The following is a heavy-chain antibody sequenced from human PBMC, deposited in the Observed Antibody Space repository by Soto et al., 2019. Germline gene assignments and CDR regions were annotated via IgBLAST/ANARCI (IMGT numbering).Heavy chain of an antibody. CDR3: ARKYRRRDGYNHVGIGY. CDR2: MNPNSGNT. Sequence: GASVKVSCKASGYTFTSYDINWVRQATGQGLEWMGWMNPNSGNTGYAQKFQGRVTMTRNTSISTAYMELSSLRSEDTAVYYCARKYRRRDGYNHVGIGYWGQGTLVTVSS. D-gene: IGHD5-12*01. CDR1: GYTFTSYD. J-gene: IGHJ4*02. V-gene: IGHV1-8*01.